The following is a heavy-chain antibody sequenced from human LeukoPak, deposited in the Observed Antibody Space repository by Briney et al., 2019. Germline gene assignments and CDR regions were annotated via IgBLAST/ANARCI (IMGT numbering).Heavy chain of an antibody. CDR3: ATLRPGYCSGGSCPYHY. CDR2: IYPGDSDT. J-gene: IGHJ4*02. D-gene: IGHD2-15*01. CDR1: GYSFTSYW. Sequence: GESLKISCKGSGYSFTSYWIGWVRQMPGKGLEWMGIIYPGDSDTRYSPSFQGQVTISADKSISTAYLQWSSLKASDTAMYYCATLRPGYCSGGSCPYHYWGQGTLVTVSS. V-gene: IGHV5-51*01.